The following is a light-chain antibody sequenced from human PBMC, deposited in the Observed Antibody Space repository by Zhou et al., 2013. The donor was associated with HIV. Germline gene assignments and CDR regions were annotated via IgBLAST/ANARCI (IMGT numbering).Light chain of an antibody. CDR2: RAS. J-gene: IGKJ1*01. V-gene: IGKV3-20*01. Sequence: EIVLTQSPGSLSLSPGDRATLSCRASQSVSGNSISWYQQKPGQAPRLLLYRASSRATAIPERFSGSGSGTAFTLTISGLEPEDFGVYYCHQYGNSPETFGQGTKGGDQT. CDR1: QSVSGNS. CDR3: HQYGNSPET.